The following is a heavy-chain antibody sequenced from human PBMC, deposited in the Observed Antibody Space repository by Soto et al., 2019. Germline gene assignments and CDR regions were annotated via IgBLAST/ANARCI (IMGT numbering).Heavy chain of an antibody. CDR3: VCGGNFFVY. J-gene: IGHJ4*02. CDR1: GFTFSTYW. Sequence: EVQLVESGGGLVQPGGSLRLPCAASGFTFSTYWMTWVRQPPGKGLEWVASINQDGSGRYYVDSVRGRFPISRDNAKNSLYLQMNSLRAEDTAVYYCVCGGNFFVYWGQGTLVTVS. V-gene: IGHV3-7*01. CDR2: INQDGSGR. D-gene: IGHD3-16*01.